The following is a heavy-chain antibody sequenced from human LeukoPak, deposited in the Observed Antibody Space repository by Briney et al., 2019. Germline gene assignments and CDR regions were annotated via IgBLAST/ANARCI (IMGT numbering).Heavy chain of an antibody. CDR1: GFTFSSYW. CDR2: IKQDGSEK. J-gene: IGHJ4*02. D-gene: IGHD4-17*01. Sequence: GGSLRLSYAASGFTFSSYWMSWVRQAPGKGLEWVANIKQDGSEKYYVDSVKGRFTISRDNAKNSLYLQMNSLRAEDTAVYYCARAEHDYGDHFDYWGQGTLVTVSS. V-gene: IGHV3-7*01. CDR3: ARAEHDYGDHFDY.